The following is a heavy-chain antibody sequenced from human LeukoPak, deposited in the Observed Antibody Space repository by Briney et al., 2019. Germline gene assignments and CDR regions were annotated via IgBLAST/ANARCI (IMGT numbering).Heavy chain of an antibody. CDR2: IYLSGRT. J-gene: IGHJ4*02. CDR1: GGSIRSSSDY. V-gene: IGHV4-39*01. Sequence: SETLSLTCTVSGGSIRSSSDYWGWIRQPPGKGLEWIGSIYLSGRTYYNPSLKSRVTISVDTSKNQFSLRLNTVTAADTAVYYCARSLRGGYYFTGDYWGQGTLVTVSS. D-gene: IGHD3-22*01. CDR3: ARSLRGGYYFTGDY.